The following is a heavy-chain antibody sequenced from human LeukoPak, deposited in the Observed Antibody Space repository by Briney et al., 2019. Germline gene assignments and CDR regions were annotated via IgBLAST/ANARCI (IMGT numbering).Heavy chain of an antibody. V-gene: IGHV3-74*01. CDR3: ARGYYDSNDSNRSNWFEP. CDR2: LNTDGSST. J-gene: IGHJ5*02. CDR1: GYTFSSHW. Sequence: GGSLRLSCAASGYTFSSHWMHWVRQAPGKGLVWVSRLNTDGSSTVYADSVKGRFTISRDNAKNTLYLQMNSLRAEDTAVYYCARGYYDSNDSNRSNWFEPWGQGTLVTVSS. D-gene: IGHD3-22*01.